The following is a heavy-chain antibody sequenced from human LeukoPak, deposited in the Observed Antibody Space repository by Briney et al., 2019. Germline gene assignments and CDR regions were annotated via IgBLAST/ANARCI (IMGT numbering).Heavy chain of an antibody. D-gene: IGHD1-1*01. CDR2: IYYSGST. CDR1: GGSISSYY. V-gene: IGHV4-59*01. CDR3: ARSYRDTGGY. J-gene: IGHJ4*02. Sequence: KPSETLSLTCTVSGGSISSYYWSWIRQPPGKGLEWIGYIYYSGSTNNNPSLKSRVTISVDTSKNQFSLKLSSVTAADTAVYYCARSYRDTGGYWGQGTLVTVSS.